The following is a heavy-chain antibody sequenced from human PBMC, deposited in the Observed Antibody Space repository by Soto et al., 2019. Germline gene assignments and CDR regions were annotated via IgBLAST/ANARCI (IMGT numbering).Heavy chain of an antibody. J-gene: IGHJ4*02. CDR1: GDSVSSNNW. V-gene: IGHV4-4*02. Sequence: QVQLQGSGPGLVKPSGTLSLTCTVSGDSVSSNNWWNWVRQSPGKGLDWIGETHPTGNSNYHPSRKSRVTIAVDTAKNQFSLILTSVTAADTAVYFCAGGRAGCSRTSCFLEDWGRGTLVTVSS. CDR2: THPTGNS. CDR3: AGGRAGCSRTSCFLED. D-gene: IGHD2-2*01.